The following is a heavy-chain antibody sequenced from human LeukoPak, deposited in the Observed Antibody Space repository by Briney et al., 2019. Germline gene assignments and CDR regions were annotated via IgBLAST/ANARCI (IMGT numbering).Heavy chain of an antibody. CDR2: ISAYNGNT. CDR3: ARTRNTYYYDSSGYYYAY. Sequence: ASVKVSCKASGYTFTSYGISWVRQAPGQGLEWMGWISAYNGNTNYAQKFQGRVTMTRDTSISTAYMELSRLRSDDTAVYYCARTRNTYYYDSSGYYYAYWGQGTLVTVSS. J-gene: IGHJ4*02. D-gene: IGHD3-22*01. CDR1: GYTFTSYG. V-gene: IGHV1-18*01.